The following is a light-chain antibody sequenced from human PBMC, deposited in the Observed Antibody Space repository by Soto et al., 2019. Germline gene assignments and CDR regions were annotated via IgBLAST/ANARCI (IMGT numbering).Light chain of an antibody. CDR3: QQYNSYSVWA. J-gene: IGKJ1*01. Sequence: DIQMPQYPSSLSASVGDRVTITCRASQSISSYLNWYQQKPGKAPKLLIYKASSLESGVPSRFSGSGSGTEFTLTISSLQPDDFATYYCQQYNSYSVWAFGQGTKVDIK. CDR2: KAS. CDR1: QSISSY. V-gene: IGKV1-5*03.